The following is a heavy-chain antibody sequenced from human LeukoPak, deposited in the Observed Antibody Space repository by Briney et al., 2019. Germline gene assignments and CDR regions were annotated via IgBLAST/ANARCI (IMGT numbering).Heavy chain of an antibody. CDR2: ISSDGGKK. CDR1: GFTFNNYL. V-gene: IGHV3-30*04. Sequence: GRSLRLSCEASGFTFNNYLIHWVRQAPGKGLEWVALISSDGGKKYYADSVKGRFTISRDNSKDTLFLQMSSLKADDTAVYYCAREHYDDSGGYSSGLDVWGQGTTVTVS. CDR3: AREHYDDSGGYSSGLDV. J-gene: IGHJ6*02. D-gene: IGHD3-22*01.